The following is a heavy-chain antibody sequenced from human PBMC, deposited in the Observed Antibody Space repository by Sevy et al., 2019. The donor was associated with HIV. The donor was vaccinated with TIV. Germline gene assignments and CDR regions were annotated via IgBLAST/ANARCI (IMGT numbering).Heavy chain of an antibody. Sequence: SETLSLTCAVYGGSFSGYYWSWIRQPPGKGLEWIGEIIHSGSTNYNPSLKSRVTISVDTSKNQFSLKLSSVTAADTAVYYCAIRGSGSGWLDYWGQGTLVTVSS. CDR2: IIHSGST. J-gene: IGHJ4*02. V-gene: IGHV4-34*12. CDR1: GGSFSGYY. D-gene: IGHD6-19*01. CDR3: AIRGSGSGWLDY.